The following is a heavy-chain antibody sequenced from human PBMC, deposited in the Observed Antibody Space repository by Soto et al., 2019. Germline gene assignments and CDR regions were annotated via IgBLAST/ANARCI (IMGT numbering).Heavy chain of an antibody. CDR2: IHPDGGHT. V-gene: IGHV1-46*01. CDR1: GCTFTNYY. Sequence: ASVKVSCKASGCTFTNYYVQWVRQAPGQGLEWMGVIHPDGGHTSYSQKFQDRVTMTRDTFTSTIYMELSSLRSEDTAVYYCARGDNDYWGQGTLVTVSS. CDR3: ARGDNDY. J-gene: IGHJ4*02.